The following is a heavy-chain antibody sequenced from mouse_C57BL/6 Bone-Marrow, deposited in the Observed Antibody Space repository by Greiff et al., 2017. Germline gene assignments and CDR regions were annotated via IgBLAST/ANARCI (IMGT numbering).Heavy chain of an antibody. CDR1: GFTFSSYA. Sequence: DVQLVESGGGLVKPGGSLKLSCAASGFTFSSYAMSWVRQTPGKRLEWVATISDGGSYTYYPDNVKGRFTITRDNATNNLYLQMSHLKSEDTALYYCARENYSNYVDYWGQGTTLTVSS. D-gene: IGHD2-5*01. J-gene: IGHJ2*01. V-gene: IGHV5-4*01. CDR3: ARENYSNYVDY. CDR2: ISDGGSYT.